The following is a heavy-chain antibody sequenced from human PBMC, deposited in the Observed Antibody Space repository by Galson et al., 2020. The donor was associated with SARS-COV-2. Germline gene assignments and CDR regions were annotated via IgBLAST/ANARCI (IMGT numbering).Heavy chain of an antibody. CDR3: VRAMEV. J-gene: IGHJ6*02. V-gene: IGHV3-7*01. CDR1: GFIFSGSW. Sequence: GESLKISCTASGFIFSGSWMHWVRQAPGKGLEWVANIKQDGSEKYYLESVKGRFTISRDNGKKVLYLQMNSLRADDSAVYYCVRAMEVWGQGTTVIVSS. CDR2: IKQDGSEK.